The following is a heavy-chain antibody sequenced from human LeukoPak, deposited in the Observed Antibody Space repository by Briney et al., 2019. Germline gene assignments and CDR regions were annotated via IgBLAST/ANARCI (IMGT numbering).Heavy chain of an antibody. CDR3: AKDREVPHFDY. Sequence: RSLRLSCAASGFTFSSYGMHWVRQAPGKGLEWVAVISYDGSNKYYADSVKGRFTISRDNSKNTLYLQMNSLRAEDTAVYYCAKDREVPHFDYWGQGTLVTVSS. J-gene: IGHJ4*02. CDR2: ISYDGSNK. D-gene: IGHD1-26*01. CDR1: GFTFSSYG. V-gene: IGHV3-30*18.